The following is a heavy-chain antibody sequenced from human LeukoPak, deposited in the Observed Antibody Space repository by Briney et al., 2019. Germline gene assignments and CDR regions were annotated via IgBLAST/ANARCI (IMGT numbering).Heavy chain of an antibody. J-gene: IGHJ4*02. V-gene: IGHV4-39*01. Sequence: SETLSLTCTVSGGSISSGSYYWGWIRQPPGKGLEWIGSIYSSGSTYYNPSLKSRVTISVDTSKNQFSLKLSSVTATDTAVYYCARVGAVAAVDYWGQGTLVTVSS. CDR2: IYSSGST. CDR3: ARVGAVAAVDY. CDR1: GGSISSGSYY. D-gene: IGHD6-19*01.